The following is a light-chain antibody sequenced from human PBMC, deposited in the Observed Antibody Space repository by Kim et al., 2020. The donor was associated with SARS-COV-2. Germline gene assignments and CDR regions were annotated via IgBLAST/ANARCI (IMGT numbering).Light chain of an antibody. Sequence: SVSPGQKSRITCCGDKLGDKYACWYQKKPGQSPVLVIYQDSKRTAGIHERFSGSDSGNTATLTISGTQAMDEADYYCQAWDGSTVVFGGGTQRTVL. CDR1: KLGDKY. CDR3: QAWDGSTVV. J-gene: IGLJ2*01. V-gene: IGLV3-1*01. CDR2: QDS.